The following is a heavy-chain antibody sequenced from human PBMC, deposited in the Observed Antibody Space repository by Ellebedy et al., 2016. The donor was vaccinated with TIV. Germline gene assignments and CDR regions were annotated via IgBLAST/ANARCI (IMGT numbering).Heavy chain of an antibody. J-gene: IGHJ4*02. Sequence: GGSLRLSXAASGFTFSSYWMSWVRQAPGKGLEWVANIKQDGSEKYYVDSVKGRFTISRDNAKNSLYLQMNSLRAEDTAVYYCARGYSGYGRVFDYWGQGTLVTVSS. V-gene: IGHV3-7*03. D-gene: IGHD5-12*01. CDR2: IKQDGSEK. CDR1: GFTFSSYW. CDR3: ARGYSGYGRVFDY.